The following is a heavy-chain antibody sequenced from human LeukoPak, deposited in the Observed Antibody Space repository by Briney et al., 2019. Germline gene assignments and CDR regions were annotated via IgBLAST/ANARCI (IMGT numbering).Heavy chain of an antibody. CDR3: ARLWFGEGPYMDV. CDR1: GGSFSGYY. J-gene: IGHJ6*03. V-gene: IGHV4-34*01. D-gene: IGHD3-10*01. Sequence: SETLSLTCAVYGGSFSGYYWSWIRQPPGKGLEWIGEINHSGSTNYNPSLKSRVTIPVDTSKNQFSLKLSSVTAADTAVYYCARLWFGEGPYMDVWGKGTTVTVSS. CDR2: INHSGST.